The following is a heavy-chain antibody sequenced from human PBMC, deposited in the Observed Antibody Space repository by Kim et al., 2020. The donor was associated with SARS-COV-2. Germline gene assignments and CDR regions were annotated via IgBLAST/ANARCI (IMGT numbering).Heavy chain of an antibody. D-gene: IGHD6-13*01. V-gene: IGHV1-69*13. CDR2: IIPIFGTA. Sequence: SVKVSCKASGGTFSSYAISWVRQAPGQGLEWMGGIIPIFGTANYAQKFQGRVTITADESTSTAYMELSSLRSEDTAVYYCARPYSSSVNWFDPWGQGTLVTVSS. J-gene: IGHJ5*02. CDR1: GGTFSSYA. CDR3: ARPYSSSVNWFDP.